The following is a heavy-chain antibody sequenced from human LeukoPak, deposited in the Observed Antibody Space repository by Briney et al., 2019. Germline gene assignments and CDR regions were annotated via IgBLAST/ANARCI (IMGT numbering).Heavy chain of an antibody. D-gene: IGHD3-22*01. Sequence: PGGSLRLSCAASGFTFNSYGMHWVRQAPGKGLEWVAGIWYDGSNKYYADSVKGRVTISRDNSKKTLYLQMNSLRAEDTAVYYCAKGLPLFYYDSSGPIDYWGQGTLVTVSS. CDR2: IWYDGSNK. CDR3: AKGLPLFYYDSSGPIDY. V-gene: IGHV3-33*03. J-gene: IGHJ4*02. CDR1: GFTFNSYG.